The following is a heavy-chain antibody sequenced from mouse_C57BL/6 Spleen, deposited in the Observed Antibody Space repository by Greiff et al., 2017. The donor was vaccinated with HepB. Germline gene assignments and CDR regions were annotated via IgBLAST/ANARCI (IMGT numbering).Heavy chain of an antibody. CDR1: GYTFTSYW. J-gene: IGHJ2*01. CDR2: IYPGSGST. V-gene: IGHV1-55*01. CDR3: ARGLYDGYYGFFDY. D-gene: IGHD2-3*01. Sequence: QVQLKQPGAELVKPGASVKMSCKASGYTFTSYWITWVKQRPGQGLAWIGDIYPGSGSTNYNEKFKSKATLTVDTSSSTAYMQLSSLTSEDSAVYYCARGLYDGYYGFFDYWGQGTTLTVSS.